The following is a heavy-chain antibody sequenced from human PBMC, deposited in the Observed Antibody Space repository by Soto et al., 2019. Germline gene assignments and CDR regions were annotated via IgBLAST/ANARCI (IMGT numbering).Heavy chain of an antibody. CDR3: ARDRKVSEWIGDYYYYGMDV. CDR1: GFTFSSYW. J-gene: IGHJ6*02. V-gene: IGHV3-7*05. Sequence: GGSLRLSCAASGFTFSSYWMSWVRQAPGKGLEWVANIKQDGGEKYYVDSVKGRFTISRDNAKNSLYLQMNRLRAEDRAVDYCARDRKVSEWIGDYYYYGMDVWGQGTTVTVSS. D-gene: IGHD3-10*01. CDR2: IKQDGGEK.